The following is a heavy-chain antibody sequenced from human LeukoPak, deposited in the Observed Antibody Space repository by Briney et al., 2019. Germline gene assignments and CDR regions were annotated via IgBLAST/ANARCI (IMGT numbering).Heavy chain of an antibody. Sequence: GGSLRLSCAASGFAFDDYGMSWVRQAPGKGLEWVSAINWNGGGTGYADSVKGRFAISRDNAKNSLYLQMNSLRAEDTALYHCARVHQLLSSGGWFDPWGQGTLVTVSS. CDR1: GFAFDDYG. D-gene: IGHD2-2*01. J-gene: IGHJ5*02. CDR3: ARVHQLLSSGGWFDP. CDR2: INWNGGGT. V-gene: IGHV3-20*01.